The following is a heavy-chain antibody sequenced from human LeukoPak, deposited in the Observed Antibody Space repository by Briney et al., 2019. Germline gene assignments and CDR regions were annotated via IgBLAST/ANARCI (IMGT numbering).Heavy chain of an antibody. J-gene: IGHJ5*02. CDR2: FDPEDGET. CDR1: GYTLTELS. CDR3: ATPSYYYDSSGYHNWFDP. D-gene: IGHD3-22*01. V-gene: IGHV1-24*01. Sequence: ASVKVSCKVSGYTLTELSMHWVRQAPGKGLEWMGGFDPEDGETIYAQKFQGRVTMTEDTSTDTAYMELSSLRSEDTAVYYCATPSYYYDSSGYHNWFDPWGQGTLVTVSS.